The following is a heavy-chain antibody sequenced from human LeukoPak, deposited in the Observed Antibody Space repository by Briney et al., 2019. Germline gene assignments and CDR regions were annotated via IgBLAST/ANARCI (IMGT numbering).Heavy chain of an antibody. CDR2: ISYNGSNK. CDR1: GFTFSSYA. V-gene: IGHV3-30-3*01. D-gene: IGHD3-16*01. CDR3: ARLLGEATIYDL. Sequence: GRSLRLSCAASGFTFSSYAMHWVRQAPGKGLEWVAVISYNGSNKYYADSVKGRFTISRDNSKNTLYLQMNSLRAEDTAVYYCARLLGEATIYDLWGQGTLVTVSS. J-gene: IGHJ5*02.